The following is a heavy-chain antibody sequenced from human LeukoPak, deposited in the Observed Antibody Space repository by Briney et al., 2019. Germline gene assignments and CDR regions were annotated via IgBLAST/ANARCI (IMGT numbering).Heavy chain of an antibody. J-gene: IGHJ4*02. Sequence: PGGSLRLSCAASGFIFSSYAMSWVRQAPGKGLEWVSAISGNVENTYYADPVKGRFSISRDNSRNTVYLQMNSLRPEDTAVYYCANQRGGYWGQGTLVTVSS. CDR3: ANQRGGY. D-gene: IGHD3-10*01. CDR2: ISGNVENT. CDR1: GFIFSSYA. V-gene: IGHV3-23*01.